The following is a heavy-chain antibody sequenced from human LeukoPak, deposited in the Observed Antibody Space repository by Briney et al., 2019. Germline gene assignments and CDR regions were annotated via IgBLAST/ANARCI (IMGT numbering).Heavy chain of an antibody. V-gene: IGHV4-30-4*01. J-gene: IGHJ3*02. CDR1: GGSISSGDYY. CDR2: IYYSGST. CDR3: ARAPSWRSAAFDI. Sequence: SQTLSLTCTVSGGSISSGDYYWSWIRQPPGRGLEWIGNIYYSGSTYRNPSLKSRVTISVDTSKNQFYLKLSSVTAADTAVYYCARAPSWRSAAFDIWGQGTMVTVSS.